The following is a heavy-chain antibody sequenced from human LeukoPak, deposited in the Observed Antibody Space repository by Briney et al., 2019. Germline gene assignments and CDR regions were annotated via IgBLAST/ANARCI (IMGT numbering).Heavy chain of an antibody. Sequence: SETLSLTCTVSADSISTSNYYWGSIRQPPGKGLEWIGSVYYTVRTYDNPSLKSRVTISVDTSKNQFSRKLNSVTAADTAVYYCATTAKYEGGGFDIWGQGTMVTVSS. CDR2: VYYTVRT. J-gene: IGHJ3*02. D-gene: IGHD3-16*01. CDR1: ADSISTSNYY. V-gene: IGHV4-39*01. CDR3: ATTAKYEGGGFDI.